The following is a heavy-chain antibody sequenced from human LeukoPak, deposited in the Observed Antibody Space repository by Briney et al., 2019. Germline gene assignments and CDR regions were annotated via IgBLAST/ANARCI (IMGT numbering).Heavy chain of an antibody. CDR3: ARGEFGYDSSGYYPAFFDY. J-gene: IGHJ4*02. V-gene: IGHV3-21*05. CDR1: GFTFSSYE. D-gene: IGHD3-22*01. Sequence: KTGGSLRLSCAASGFTFSSYEMNWVRQAPGKGLEWVSYISSSSSYIYYADSVKGRFTISRDNAKNSLYLQMNSLRAEDTAVYYCARGEFGYDSSGYYPAFFDYWGQGTLVTVSS. CDR2: ISSSSSYI.